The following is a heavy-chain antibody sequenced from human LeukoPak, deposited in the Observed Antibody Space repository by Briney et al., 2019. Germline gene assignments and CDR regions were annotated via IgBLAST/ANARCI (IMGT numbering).Heavy chain of an antibody. V-gene: IGHV3-48*01. J-gene: IGHJ4*02. D-gene: IGHD3-10*01. CDR2: SNTDGTI. CDR1: GFTFSYYS. Sequence: RALTLSCAASGFTFSYYSMNWVRQAPGKGLEWISYSNTDGTISYADSVKGRFTISRDNAENSLYLQMNSLRAEDTSVYYCCITMVRGGSSHFDYWGQGTLVTVSS. CDR3: CITMVRGGSSHFDY.